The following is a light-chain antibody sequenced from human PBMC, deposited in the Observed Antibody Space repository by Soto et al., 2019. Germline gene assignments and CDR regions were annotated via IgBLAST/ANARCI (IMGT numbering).Light chain of an antibody. J-gene: IGKJ2*01. V-gene: IGKV3-20*01. CDR2: GAS. Sequence: EIVLTQSPGTLSLSPGERATLSCRASQSVSSSYLAWYQQKPGQAPRLLIYGASSRATGIPDRFSGSGSGTDCTLTFSRVEPEDFAVYYCQQYGSSPSTFGQGTKLEIK. CDR3: QQYGSSPST. CDR1: QSVSSSY.